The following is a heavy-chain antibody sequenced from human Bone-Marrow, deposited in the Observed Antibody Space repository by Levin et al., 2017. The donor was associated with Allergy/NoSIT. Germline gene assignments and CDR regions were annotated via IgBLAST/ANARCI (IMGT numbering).Heavy chain of an antibody. CDR1: GFSFSTYW. J-gene: IGHJ4*02. D-gene: IGHD5-18*01. CDR2: INSDGSSV. CDR3: VRDGYNFVHFDY. V-gene: IGHV3-74*01. Sequence: PGGSLRLSCAVSGFSFSTYWMHWVRQAPGKGMVWVSRINSDGSSVVYPDSVRGRFTMSRDNAKNTVYLQMNSLRAEDTAVYYCVRDGYNFVHFDYWGLGTLVTVSS.